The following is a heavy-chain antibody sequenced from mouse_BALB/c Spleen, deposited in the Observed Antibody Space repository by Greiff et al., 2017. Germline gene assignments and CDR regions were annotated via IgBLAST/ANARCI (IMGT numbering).Heavy chain of an antibody. CDR3: ARRDDYDDWYFDV. CDR2: INPDSSTI. V-gene: IGHV4-1*02. CDR1: GFDFSRYW. Sequence: EVKVIESGGGLVQPGGSLKLSCAASGFDFSRYWMSWVRQAPGKGLEWIGEINPDSSTINYTPSLKDKFIISRDNAKNTLYLQMSKVRSEDTALYYCARRDDYDDWYFDVWGAGTTVTVSS. J-gene: IGHJ1*01. D-gene: IGHD2-4*01.